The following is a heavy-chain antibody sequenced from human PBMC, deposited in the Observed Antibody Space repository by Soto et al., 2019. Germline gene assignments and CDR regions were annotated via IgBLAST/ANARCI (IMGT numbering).Heavy chain of an antibody. Sequence: SETLSLTCTVSGGSISSSSYYWGWIRQPPGKGLEWIGSIYYSGSTYYNPSLKSRVTISVDTSKNQFSLKLSSVTAADTAVYYCASRDYVWGSYRRSFDYWGQGTLVTVSS. V-gene: IGHV4-39*01. D-gene: IGHD3-16*02. CDR2: IYYSGST. CDR1: GGSISSSSYY. J-gene: IGHJ4*02. CDR3: ASRDYVWGSYRRSFDY.